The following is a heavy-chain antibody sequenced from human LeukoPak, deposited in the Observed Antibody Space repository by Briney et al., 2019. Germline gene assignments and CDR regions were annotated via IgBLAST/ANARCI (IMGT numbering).Heavy chain of an antibody. CDR1: GYRFTSYW. CDR2: IDPSDSYT. D-gene: IGHD4-17*01. V-gene: IGHV5-10-1*01. J-gene: IGHJ4*02. CDR3: ASNYGDYEGDFDY. Sequence: GESLKISCKGSGYRFTSYWISWVRQMPGKGLEWMGRIDPSDSYTNYSPSFQGHVTISADKSISTAYLQWSSLKASDTAMYYCASNYGDYEGDFDYWGQGTLVTVSS.